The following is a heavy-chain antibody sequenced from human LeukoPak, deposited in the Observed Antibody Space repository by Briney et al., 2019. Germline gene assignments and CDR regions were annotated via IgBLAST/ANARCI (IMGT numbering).Heavy chain of an antibody. J-gene: IGHJ4*02. CDR2: ISRNSGTI. CDR1: GFIFDDYA. CDR3: GKDLTYYYGSGSQH. Sequence: GGSLRLSCAASGFIFDDYAMHWVRHAPGKGLEWVSGISRNSGTIVYADSVKGRFAISRDNAKNSLYLQMNSLRAEDTALYYCGKDLTYYYGSGSQHWGQGTLVTVSS. V-gene: IGHV3-9*01. D-gene: IGHD3-10*01.